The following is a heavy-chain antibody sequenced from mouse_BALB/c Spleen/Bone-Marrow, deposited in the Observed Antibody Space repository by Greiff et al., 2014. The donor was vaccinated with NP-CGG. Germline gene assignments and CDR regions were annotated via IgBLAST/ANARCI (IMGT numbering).Heavy chain of an antibody. D-gene: IGHD2-14*01. J-gene: IGHJ1*01. V-gene: IGHV14-3*02. CDR1: GFNIKDTY. CDR2: IDPVSGNT. Sequence: EVQLQQSGAELVKPGASVKLSCTASGFNIKDTYLHWVKQRPEQGLDWIGRIDPVSGNTKYDPKFQGKATITADTSSNTAYLQLSGLTSEDTAVYYCASYRYGWYFDVWGAGTTVTVSS. CDR3: ASYRYGWYFDV.